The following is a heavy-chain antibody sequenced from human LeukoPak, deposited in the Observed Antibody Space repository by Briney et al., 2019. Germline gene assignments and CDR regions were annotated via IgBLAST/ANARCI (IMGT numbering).Heavy chain of an antibody. CDR1: GLSFSDYW. CDR3: ATNWHYRFDY. Sequence: GGSLRLSCAASGLSFSDYWMGWVRQVPGKGLEWVANIKGDGSAEFYVDSVKGRFTISRDNAKNSLYLQMDSLGVEDTAIYYCATNWHYRFDYWGQGTLVTASS. D-gene: IGHD1-7*01. CDR2: IKGDGSAE. J-gene: IGHJ4*02. V-gene: IGHV3-7*01.